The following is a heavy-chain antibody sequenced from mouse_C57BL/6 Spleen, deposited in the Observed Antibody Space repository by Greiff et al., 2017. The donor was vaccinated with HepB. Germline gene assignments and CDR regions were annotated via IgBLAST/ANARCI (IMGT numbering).Heavy chain of an antibody. Sequence: EVQLQQSGPELVKPGASVKISCKASGYSFTGYYMNWVKQSPEKSLEWIGEINPSTGGTTYNQKFKAKATLTVDKSSSTANMQLKSLTSEDSAVYYCARYDYDEGWYFDVWGTGTTVTVSS. CDR1: GYSFTGYY. CDR3: ARYDYDEGWYFDV. CDR2: INPSTGGT. D-gene: IGHD2-4*01. J-gene: IGHJ1*03. V-gene: IGHV1-42*01.